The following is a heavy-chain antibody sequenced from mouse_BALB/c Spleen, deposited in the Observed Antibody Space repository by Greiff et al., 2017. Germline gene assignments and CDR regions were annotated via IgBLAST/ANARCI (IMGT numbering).Heavy chain of an antibody. CDR1: GFNIKDTY. D-gene: IGHD1-1*01. V-gene: IGHV14-3*02. CDR2: IDPANGNT. CDR3: AGESFYGGAMDY. J-gene: IGHJ4*01. Sequence: VQLQQSGAELVKPGASVKLSCTASGFNIKDTYMHWVKQRPEQGLEWIGRIDPANGNTKYDPKFQGKATITADTSSNTAYLQLSSLTSEDTAVYYCAGESFYGGAMDYWGQGTSVTVSS.